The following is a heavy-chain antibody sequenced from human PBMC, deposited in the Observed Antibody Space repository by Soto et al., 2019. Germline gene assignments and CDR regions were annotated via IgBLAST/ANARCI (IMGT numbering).Heavy chain of an antibody. J-gene: IGHJ3*02. CDR2: IYYSGST. Sequence: TETLSLACTVSGGSISSSSYYWGWIRQPPGKGLEWIGSIYYSGSTYYNPSLKSRVTISVDTSKNQFSLKLSSVTAADTAVYYCARHSRLYDSSGYAPNDAFDIWGQGTMVTVSS. CDR3: ARHSRLYDSSGYAPNDAFDI. CDR1: GGSISSSSYY. V-gene: IGHV4-39*01. D-gene: IGHD3-22*01.